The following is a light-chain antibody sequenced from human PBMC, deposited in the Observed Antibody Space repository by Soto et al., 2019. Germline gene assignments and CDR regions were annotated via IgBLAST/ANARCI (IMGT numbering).Light chain of an antibody. V-gene: IGLV2-14*01. CDR3: SSYTSSSTWV. CDR1: SSDIGRYNF. J-gene: IGLJ3*02. Sequence: SALTQPASVSGSPGQSITISCTGTSSDIGRYNFVSWYQQHPDKAPKLMIYEVRNRPPGVSDRFSGSKSDKTASLTISGLQAEDEADYYCSSYTSSSTWVFGGGTKVTVL. CDR2: EVR.